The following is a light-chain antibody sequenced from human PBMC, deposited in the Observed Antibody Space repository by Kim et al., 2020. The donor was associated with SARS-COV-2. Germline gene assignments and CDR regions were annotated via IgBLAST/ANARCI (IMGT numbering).Light chain of an antibody. V-gene: IGKV3-20*01. CDR2: SAS. Sequence: EIVLTQSPGTLSLSPGERATLSCRASQSVRSTYLAWYQQKPGQAPRLLIYSASSRATGIPDRFSGSGSGTDFTLTISRLEPEDFAVYYCQHCDSSPYTFGRGTRLEI. J-gene: IGKJ2*01. CDR3: QHCDSSPYT. CDR1: QSVRSTY.